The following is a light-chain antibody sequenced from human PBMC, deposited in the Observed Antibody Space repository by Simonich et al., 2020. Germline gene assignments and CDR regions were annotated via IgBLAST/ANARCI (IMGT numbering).Light chain of an antibody. CDR1: SSDFGSYNL. Sequence: QSALTQPASVSGSPGQSITLSSTGTSSDFGSYNLVSWYQQHPGKAPKLMIYEGSKRPSGVSKRFSGSKSGNTASLTISGLQAEDEADYYCCSYAGSSTLVFGGGTKLTVL. V-gene: IGLV2-23*01. CDR2: EGS. CDR3: CSYAGSSTLV. J-gene: IGLJ3*02.